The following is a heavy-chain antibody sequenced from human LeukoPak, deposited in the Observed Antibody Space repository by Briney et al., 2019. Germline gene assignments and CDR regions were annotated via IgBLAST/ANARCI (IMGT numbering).Heavy chain of an antibody. D-gene: IGHD3-9*01. CDR3: ARDVKEGIRYFDWGSPFDY. CDR1: GFTFSSYW. J-gene: IGHJ4*02. CDR2: IKQDGSEK. Sequence: PGGSLRLSCAASGFTFSSYWMSWVRQAPGKGLEWVANIKQDGSEKYYVDSVKGRFTISRDNAKNSLYLQMNSLRAEDTAVYYCARDVKEGIRYFDWGSPFDYWGQGTLVTVSS. V-gene: IGHV3-7*04.